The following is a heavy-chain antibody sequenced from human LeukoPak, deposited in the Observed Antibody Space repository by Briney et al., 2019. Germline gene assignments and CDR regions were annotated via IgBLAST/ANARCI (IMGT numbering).Heavy chain of an antibody. V-gene: IGHV3-66*04. CDR1: GFTVSSNY. J-gene: IGHJ5*02. CDR3: ARQQAAGTLTYFDP. CDR2: IYSGGST. D-gene: IGHD6-13*01. Sequence: PGGSLRLSCAASGFTVSSNYMSWVRQAPGKGLEWVSVIYSGGSTYYADSVKGRFTISRDNSKNTLYLQMNSLRAEDTAVYYCARQQAAGTLTYFDPWGQGTLVTVSS.